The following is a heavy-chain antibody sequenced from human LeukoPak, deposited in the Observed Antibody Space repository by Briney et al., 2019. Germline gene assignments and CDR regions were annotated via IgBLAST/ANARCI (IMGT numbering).Heavy chain of an antibody. CDR1: GFTFTIYA. CDR3: AKALWYRSGWYGFDY. V-gene: IGHV3-23*01. J-gene: IGHJ4*02. CDR2: ISGSGGST. Sequence: PGGSLRLSCAASGFTFTIYAMSWVRQAPGKGLEWVSAISGSGGSTYYADSVKGLFTISGDNSKNTLYLQMNSLRAEDTAVYYCAKALWYRSGWYGFDYWGQGTLVTVSS. D-gene: IGHD6-19*01.